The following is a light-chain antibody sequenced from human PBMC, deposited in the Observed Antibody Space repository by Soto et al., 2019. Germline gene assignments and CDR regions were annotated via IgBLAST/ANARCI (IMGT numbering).Light chain of an antibody. Sequence: EIVLTQSPGTLSLSPGERATLSCRASRSVSSRYLAWYQQKPGQAPRSLIYGASSRATGIPDRFSGSGSGTDFTLTSAGREPEDFAVYHCHQYGYSPHTFGQGTKLEIK. CDR1: RSVSSRY. CDR3: HQYGYSPHT. J-gene: IGKJ2*01. V-gene: IGKV3-20*01. CDR2: GAS.